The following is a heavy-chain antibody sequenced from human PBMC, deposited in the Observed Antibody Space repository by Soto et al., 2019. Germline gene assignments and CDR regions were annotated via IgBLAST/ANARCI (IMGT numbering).Heavy chain of an antibody. CDR3: AKDLYSSSWYSYDVGMDV. CDR2: ISYDGSNK. D-gene: IGHD6-13*01. CDR1: GFTFSSYG. Sequence: QVQLVESGGGVVQPGRSLRLSCADSGFTFSSYGMHWVRQAPGKGLEWVAVISYDGSNKYYADSVKGRFTISRDNSKNTLYLQMNSLRAEDTAVYYCAKDLYSSSWYSYDVGMDVWGQGTTVTVSS. V-gene: IGHV3-30*18. J-gene: IGHJ6*02.